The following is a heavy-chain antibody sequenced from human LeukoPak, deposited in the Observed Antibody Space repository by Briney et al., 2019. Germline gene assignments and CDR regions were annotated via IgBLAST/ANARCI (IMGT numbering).Heavy chain of an antibody. CDR1: GFTFSSYA. Sequence: PGGSLRLSCSASGFTFSSYAMHWVRQAPGKGLEYVSAISSNGGSTYYADSVKGRFTISRDNAKDTVDLQMNSLRAEDTAVYYCARGGWGTAIDYLGQGTLVTVSS. V-gene: IGHV3-64*04. D-gene: IGHD1-7*01. CDR2: ISSNGGST. J-gene: IGHJ4*02. CDR3: ARGGWGTAIDY.